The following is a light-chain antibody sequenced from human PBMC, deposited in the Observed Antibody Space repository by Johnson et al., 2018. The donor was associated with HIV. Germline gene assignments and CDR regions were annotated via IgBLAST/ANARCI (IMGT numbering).Light chain of an antibody. CDR1: SSNIGNNY. CDR3: GTWDTSLSAGGP. V-gene: IGLV1-51*02. J-gene: IGLJ1*01. Sequence: QSVLTQPPSVSAAPGQKVTISCSGSSSNIGNNYVSWYQQLPGTAPKLLIYENTKRPSGIPDRFSGSKSGTSATLAITGLHTGDEADYYCGTWDTSLSAGGPFGSGTRVTLL. CDR2: ENT.